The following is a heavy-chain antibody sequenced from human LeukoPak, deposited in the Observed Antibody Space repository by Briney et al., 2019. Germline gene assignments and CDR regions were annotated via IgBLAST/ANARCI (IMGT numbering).Heavy chain of an antibody. V-gene: IGHV4-30-4*01. CDR2: IYYSGST. CDR3: ARDAPRGMTTVTTPPRGAFDI. D-gene: IGHD4-17*01. Sequence: SQTLSLTCTVSGGSISSGDYYWRWIRQPPGKGLEWIGYIYYSGSTYYNPSLKSRVTISVDTSKNQFSLKLSSVTAADTAVYYCARDAPRGMTTVTTPPRGAFDIWGQGTMVTVSS. CDR1: GGSISSGDYY. J-gene: IGHJ3*02.